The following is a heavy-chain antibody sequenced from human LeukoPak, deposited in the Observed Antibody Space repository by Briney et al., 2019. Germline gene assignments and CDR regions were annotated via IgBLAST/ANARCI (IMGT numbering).Heavy chain of an antibody. Sequence: PGGSLRLSCTASGFTLGDFAMSWFRQAPGEGREWVGFIRGKAFGGTTEYAASVKGRFTISRDDSNNIAYLQMNSLKAEDTAVYFCARTHSSSWTSFDCWGQGSLVTVSS. J-gene: IGHJ4*02. D-gene: IGHD6-13*01. V-gene: IGHV3-49*03. CDR2: IRGKAFGGTT. CDR3: ARTHSSSWTSFDC. CDR1: GFTLGDFA.